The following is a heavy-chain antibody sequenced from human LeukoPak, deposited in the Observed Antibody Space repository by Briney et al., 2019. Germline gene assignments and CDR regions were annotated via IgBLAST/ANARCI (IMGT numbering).Heavy chain of an antibody. CDR3: ASPLYCTGDSCYDN. CDR2: IYTSGTT. V-gene: IGHV4-31*03. Sequence: SETLSLTCSVSGGSITSGGSFWSWIRQHPGKGLEWIGYIYTSGTTYYNPSLKSRVTISIDASKNQLSLKLTSVTAADTAVYYCASPLYCTGDSCYDNWGQGTLVTVSS. J-gene: IGHJ4*02. D-gene: IGHD2-15*01. CDR1: GGSITSGGSF.